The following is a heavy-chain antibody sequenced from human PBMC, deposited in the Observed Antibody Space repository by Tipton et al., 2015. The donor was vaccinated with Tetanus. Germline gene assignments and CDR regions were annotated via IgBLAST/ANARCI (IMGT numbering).Heavy chain of an antibody. J-gene: IGHJ4*02. CDR1: GDSVSSNTMA. D-gene: IGHD2/OR15-2a*01. CDR3: ARVSRRNFYFDY. CDR2: TYYRSKWFN. Sequence: GLVKPSQTLSLTCAISGDSVSSNTMAWNWIRQSPSRGLEWLGRTYYRSKWFNDYAVSLRGRITVNADTSKNQFSLRLTSATAADTAVYYCARVSRRNFYFDYWGPGAQVTVSS. V-gene: IGHV6-1*01.